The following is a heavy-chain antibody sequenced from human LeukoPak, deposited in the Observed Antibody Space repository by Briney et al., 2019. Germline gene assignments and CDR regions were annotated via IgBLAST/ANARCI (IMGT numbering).Heavy chain of an antibody. CDR3: ARDGGWGYYFDF. Sequence: GGSLRLSCAASGFTFSGYERNWVRQAPGKGLEWLSYIDTDDSTTYYPDSVKGRFTISRDNAKNSLYLQMSSLRAEDTAVYYCARDGGWGYYFDFWGQGTLVTVSS. V-gene: IGHV3-48*03. CDR2: IDTDDSTT. J-gene: IGHJ4*02. CDR1: GFTFSGYE. D-gene: IGHD6-19*01.